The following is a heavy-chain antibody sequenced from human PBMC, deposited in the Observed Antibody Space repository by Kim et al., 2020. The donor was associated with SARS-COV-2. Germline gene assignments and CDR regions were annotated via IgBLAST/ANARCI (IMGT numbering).Heavy chain of an antibody. CDR3: ARYYGDYFVHWFDP. V-gene: IGHV1-18*01. J-gene: IGHJ5*02. Sequence: ASVKVSCKASGYTFINYRITWVRQAPGQGLEWMGWIDPYNNKTNYAQKFQGRVTMTADTSTSTAYMELRSLRSDDTAMYFCARYYGDYFVHWFDPWGQGTLVTVSS. CDR2: IDPYNNKT. CDR1: GYTFINYR. D-gene: IGHD4-17*01.